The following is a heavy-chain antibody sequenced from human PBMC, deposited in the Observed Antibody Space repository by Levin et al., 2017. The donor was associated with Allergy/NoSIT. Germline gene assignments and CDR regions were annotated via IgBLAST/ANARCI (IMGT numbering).Heavy chain of an antibody. Sequence: GGSLRLSCAASGFTFSSYWMTWVRQAPGKGLEWVANIKVDGSETYYVDSVKGRFTISRDNAKNSLYLQMNNLRAEDTAVYYCAREDMMRFDYWGQGTLVTVSS. D-gene: IGHD2-15*01. CDR2: IKVDGSET. V-gene: IGHV3-7*01. CDR3: AREDMMRFDY. J-gene: IGHJ4*02. CDR1: GFTFSSYW.